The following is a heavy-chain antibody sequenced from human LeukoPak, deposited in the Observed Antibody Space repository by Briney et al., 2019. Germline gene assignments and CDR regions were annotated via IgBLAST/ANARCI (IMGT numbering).Heavy chain of an antibody. CDR1: GGSISSSSYY. CDR3: ARQTGSGLFILP. CDR2: IYYSGST. Sequence: SEILSLTCTVSGGSISSSSYYWGWIRQPPGKGLEWIGSIYYSGSTYYNPSLKSRVTISVDTSKNQFSLRLTSVTAADTAVYYCARQTGSGLFILPGGQGTLVTVSS. V-gene: IGHV4-39*01. D-gene: IGHD3/OR15-3a*01. J-gene: IGHJ4*02.